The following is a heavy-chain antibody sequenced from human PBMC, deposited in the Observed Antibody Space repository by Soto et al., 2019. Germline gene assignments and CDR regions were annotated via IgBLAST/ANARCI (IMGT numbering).Heavy chain of an antibody. J-gene: IGHJ6*02. V-gene: IGHV1-69*13. CDR1: GGTFSTYS. D-gene: IGHD3-3*01. CDR3: AKDILEWLFGSGDYYYYGMDI. Sequence: SVKVSCKASGGTFSTYSISWVRQAPGQGLEWMGGIIPMLGKTNYAQKFQGRVTITADESTSTAYMDLSSLRSDDTAVYYCAKDILEWLFGSGDYYYYGMDIWGQGTTVTVSS. CDR2: IIPMLGKT.